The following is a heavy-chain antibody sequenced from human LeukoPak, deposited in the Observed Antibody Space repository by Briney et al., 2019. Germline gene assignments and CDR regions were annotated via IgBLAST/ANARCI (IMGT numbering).Heavy chain of an antibody. J-gene: IGHJ4*02. D-gene: IGHD1-7*01. CDR2: ISGSGGST. V-gene: IGHV3-23*01. Sequence: GGSLRLSCAASGFTFSSYAMSWVRQAPGKGLEWVSAISGSGGSTYYADSVKGRFTISRDNSKNALYLQMNSLRAEDTAVYYCVSNWNYGGYFDYWGQGTLVTFSS. CDR3: VSNWNYGGYFDY. CDR1: GFTFSSYA.